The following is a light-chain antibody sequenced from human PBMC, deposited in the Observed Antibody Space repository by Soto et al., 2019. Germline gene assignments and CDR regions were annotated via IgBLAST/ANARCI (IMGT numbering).Light chain of an antibody. J-gene: IGKJ1*01. CDR1: QSISSW. V-gene: IGKV1-5*01. Sequence: DIQMTQSPSTLSASVGDRVTITCRASQSISSWLAWYQQKPGKAPKLLIYDASNLDSGVPSRFSGSGSGTEFTLTFSSLQPDDFATYYCQQYNNYSWTFGQGTKVEIK. CDR3: QQYNNYSWT. CDR2: DAS.